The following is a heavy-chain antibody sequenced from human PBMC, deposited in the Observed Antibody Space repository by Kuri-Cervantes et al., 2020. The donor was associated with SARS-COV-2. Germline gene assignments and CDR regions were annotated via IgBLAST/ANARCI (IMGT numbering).Heavy chain of an antibody. Sequence: SCKASGYTFTGYYMHWVRQAPGKGLEWVAVISFDGTNRFYAESVKGRFTISRDNSKNTLYVQMNNLRGDDTAVYYCAKEGDYTPEDGDNYFDYWGQGTLVTVSS. J-gene: IGHJ4*02. CDR2: ISFDGTNR. V-gene: IGHV3-30-3*02. D-gene: IGHD4-17*01. CDR3: AKEGDYTPEDGDNYFDY. CDR1: GYTFTGYY.